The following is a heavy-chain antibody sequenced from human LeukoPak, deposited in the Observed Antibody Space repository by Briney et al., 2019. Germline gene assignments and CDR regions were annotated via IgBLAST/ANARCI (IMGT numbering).Heavy chain of an antibody. CDR1: GGSISSYY. J-gene: IGHJ4*02. V-gene: IGHV4-59*08. Sequence: SETLSLTCTVSGGSISSYYWSWIRQPPGKGLEWIGYIYYSGSTNYNPSLKSRVTISVDTSKNQFSLKLSSVTAADTAVYYCARTPLAPPNDYWGQGTLVTVSS. CDR3: ARTPLAPPNDY. D-gene: IGHD1-14*01. CDR2: IYYSGST.